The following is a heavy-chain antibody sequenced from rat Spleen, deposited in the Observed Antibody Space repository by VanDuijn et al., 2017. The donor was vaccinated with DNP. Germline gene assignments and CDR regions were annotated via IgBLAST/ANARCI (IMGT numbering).Heavy chain of an antibody. CDR2: ISYDGGST. CDR1: GFTFSDYN. CDR3: TTDAAY. V-gene: IGHV5-20*01. Sequence: EVQLVESGGGLVQPGRSLKLSCAASGFTFSDYNMAWVRQVPTKGLEWVASISYDGGSTNYRDSVKGRFTISRDNAKSTLYLQMDSLRSEDTATYYCTTDAAYWGQGTLVTVSS. J-gene: IGHJ3*01.